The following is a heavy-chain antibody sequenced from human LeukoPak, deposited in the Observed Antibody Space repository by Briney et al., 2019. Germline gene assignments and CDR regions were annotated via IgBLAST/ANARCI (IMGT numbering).Heavy chain of an antibody. D-gene: IGHD3-3*01. Sequence: PGGSLRLSCAASGFTFSSYWMSWVRQAPGKGLEWVANIKQDGSEKYYVDSVKGRFTISRDNAKNSLYLQMNSLRAEDTAVYYCARDPPTTRITIFGVVTRANDYWGQGTLVTVSS. V-gene: IGHV3-7*01. CDR1: GFTFSSYW. CDR3: ARDPPTTRITIFGVVTRANDY. CDR2: IKQDGSEK. J-gene: IGHJ4*02.